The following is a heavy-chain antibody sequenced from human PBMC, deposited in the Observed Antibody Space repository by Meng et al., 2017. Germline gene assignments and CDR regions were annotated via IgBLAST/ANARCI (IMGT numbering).Heavy chain of an antibody. CDR2: INPHSGGT. Sequence: VLAGLSGTMVKKPGRSVKASGKPSGYTFTDYYLHWVRQAPGQGLEWMGWINPHSGGTYFAQNFQGRVTLTSDTSISTAYMELSRLRSDDTAMYYCARRVAVAGNTSRVRWFDPWGQGTLVTVSS. CDR3: ARRVAVAGNTSRVRWFDP. J-gene: IGHJ5*02. D-gene: IGHD6-19*01. V-gene: IGHV1-2*02. CDR1: GYTFTDYY.